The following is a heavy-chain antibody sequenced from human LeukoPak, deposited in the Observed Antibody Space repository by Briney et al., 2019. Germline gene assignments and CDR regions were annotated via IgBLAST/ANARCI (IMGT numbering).Heavy chain of an antibody. D-gene: IGHD3-16*01. CDR2: ISAYNGNT. J-gene: IGHJ3*02. V-gene: IGHV1-18*01. CDR3: ARDSGITNMFGGGRGSALEEPNDVFDI. CDR1: GYTFTSYG. Sequence: ASVKVSCKASGYTFTSYGISWVRQAPGQGLEWMGRISAYNGNTNYAQKFQGRVTMTTDTSTSTANMELRSLRSDDTAVYYCARDSGITNMFGGGRGSALEEPNDVFDIWGQGTMVIVSS.